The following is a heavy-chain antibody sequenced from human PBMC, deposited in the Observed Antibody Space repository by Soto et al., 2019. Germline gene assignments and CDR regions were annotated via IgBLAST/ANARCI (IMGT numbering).Heavy chain of an antibody. CDR1: GGSVSNKTYY. CDR2: VYYSGTT. Sequence: QVQLQESGPGLLKPSETLSLTCSVSGGSVSNKTYYWSWIRQPPGKRLEWIGYVYYSGTTNYNPSLKRRVTISVDLSKTQFSLRVSSVTTADTALYYCARTTAVPNTLRSRYFFDYWGQGTLVTVSS. CDR3: ARTTAVPNTLRSRYFFDY. D-gene: IGHD4-17*01. J-gene: IGHJ4*02. V-gene: IGHV4-61*01.